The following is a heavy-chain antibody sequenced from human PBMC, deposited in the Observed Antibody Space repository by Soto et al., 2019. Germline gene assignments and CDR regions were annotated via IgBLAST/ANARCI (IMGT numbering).Heavy chain of an antibody. CDR1: GYAINSGYY. CDR3: ARTVVVVVSNVPDYFHY. Sequence: SETLSLTCGVSGYAINSGYYWGWIRQSPGKGLEWIGNMYHGGFSYYNPSLKGRVTISVDTWKNRFSLNLRSVTAADTAVYYCARTVVVVVSNVPDYFHYWGQGMLVTVSS. J-gene: IGHJ4*02. V-gene: IGHV4-38-2*01. D-gene: IGHD2-15*01. CDR2: MYHGGFS.